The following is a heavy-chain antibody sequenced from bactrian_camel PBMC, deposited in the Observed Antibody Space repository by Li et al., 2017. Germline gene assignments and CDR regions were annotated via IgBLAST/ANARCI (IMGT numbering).Heavy chain of an antibody. V-gene: IGHV3S26*01. CDR3: ARRFTSFCPTSMLFGQFNA. Sequence: VQLVESGGGSVQAGGSLRLSCAASGYTYSGYCMGWFRQAPGKGREVVATIDSGGSTSYTDSLKGRFAISRDNTKNTLYLQMNSLKPEDTALYYCARRFTSFCPTSMLFGQFNAWGQGTQVTVS. CDR2: IDSGGST. D-gene: IGHD6*01. J-gene: IGHJ6*01. CDR1: GYTYSGYC.